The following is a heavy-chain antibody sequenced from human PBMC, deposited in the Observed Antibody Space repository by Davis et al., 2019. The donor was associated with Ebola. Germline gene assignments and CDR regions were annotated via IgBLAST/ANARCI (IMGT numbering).Heavy chain of an antibody. Sequence: SETLSLTCTVSGGSISSSSYYWGWIRQPPGKGLEWIGSIYYSGSTYYNPSLKSRVTISVDTSKNQFSLKLSSVTAADTAVYYCARHQLYYYGSGSYSRNYYFDYWGQGTLVTVSS. J-gene: IGHJ4*02. CDR2: IYYSGST. CDR3: ARHQLYYYGSGSYSRNYYFDY. CDR1: GGSISSSSYY. D-gene: IGHD3-10*01. V-gene: IGHV4-39*01.